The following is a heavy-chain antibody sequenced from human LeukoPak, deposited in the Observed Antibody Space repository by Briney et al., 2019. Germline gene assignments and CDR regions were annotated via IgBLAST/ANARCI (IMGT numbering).Heavy chain of an antibody. CDR1: GYTFTSYG. V-gene: IGHV1-18*01. CDR2: ISAYNGNT. D-gene: IGHD3-10*01. Sequence: ASVKVSCKASGYTFTSYGISWVRQAPGQGREWMGWISAYNGNTNYAQKLQGRVTMTTDTSTSTAYMELRSLRSDDTAVYYCARDRLRFGELLPFDYWGQGTLVTVSS. CDR3: ARDRLRFGELLPFDY. J-gene: IGHJ4*02.